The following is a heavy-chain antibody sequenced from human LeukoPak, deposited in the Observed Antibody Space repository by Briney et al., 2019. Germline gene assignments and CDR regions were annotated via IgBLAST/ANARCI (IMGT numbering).Heavy chain of an antibody. CDR2: IKQDGSEK. CDR1: GFTFSSYW. V-gene: IGHV3-7*03. D-gene: IGHD2/OR15-2a*01. J-gene: IGHJ4*02. CDR3: AKDSAKKYDDY. Sequence: PGGSLRLSCAASGFTFSSYWMSWVRQAPGKGLEGVANIKQDGSEKYYVDSVKGRFTISRDNAKNSLYLQMNSLRAEDTAVYYCAKDSAKKYDDYWGQGTLVTVSS.